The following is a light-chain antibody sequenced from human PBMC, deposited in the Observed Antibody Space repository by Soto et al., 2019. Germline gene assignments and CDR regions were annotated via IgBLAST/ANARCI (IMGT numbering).Light chain of an antibody. CDR3: SSYTRSSTLV. J-gene: IGLJ1*01. Sequence: VSRSDRGSSPITKTRTSSDVGGYNYVSWYQQHPGKAPKLMIYDVSNRPSGVSNRFPGSKSGNTASLTISGLQAEDEADYYCSSYTRSSTLVFGTVTKVTVL. CDR2: DVS. V-gene: IGLV2-14*04. CDR1: SSDVGGYNY.